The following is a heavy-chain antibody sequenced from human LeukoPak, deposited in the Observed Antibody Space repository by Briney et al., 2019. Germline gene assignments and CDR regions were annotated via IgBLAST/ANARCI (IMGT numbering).Heavy chain of an antibody. CDR1: GGSISSSSYY. CDR2: IYYSGST. V-gene: IGHV4-39*01. CDR3: ARVNGILTGYYYYFDY. Sequence: SETLSLTCTVSGGSISSSSYYWGWIRQPPGTGLEWIGSIYYSGSTYYNPSLKSRVTISVDTSKNQFSLKLSSVTAADTAVNYCARVNGILTGYYYYFDYWGQGTLVTVSS. J-gene: IGHJ4*02. D-gene: IGHD3-9*01.